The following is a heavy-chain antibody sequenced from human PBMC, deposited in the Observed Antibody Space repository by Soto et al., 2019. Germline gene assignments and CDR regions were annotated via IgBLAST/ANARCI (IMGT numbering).Heavy chain of an antibody. CDR1: GGSISSYY. J-gene: IGHJ6*03. Sequence: SETLSLTCTVSGGSISSYYWSWIRQPPGKGLEWIGYIYYSGSTNYNPSLKSRVTISVDTSKNQFSLKLSSVTAADTAVYYCARYGADFWSGYRFGFDYYYYMDVWGKGTTVTVSS. CDR3: ARYGADFWSGYRFGFDYYYYMDV. D-gene: IGHD3-3*01. CDR2: IYYSGST. V-gene: IGHV4-59*08.